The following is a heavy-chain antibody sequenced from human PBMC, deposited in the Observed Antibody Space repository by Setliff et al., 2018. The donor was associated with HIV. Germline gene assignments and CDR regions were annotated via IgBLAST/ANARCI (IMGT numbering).Heavy chain of an antibody. D-gene: IGHD2-8*01. V-gene: IGHV3-7*01. Sequence: GGSLRLSCAVSGFTFSSYWMSWVRQAPGKGLEWVANIKEDGSEKYYVDSVKGRFSISTDNAKNSLYLQMNSLRAEDTAVYYCTRMVRSPFGTDAFDMWGQGTMVT. J-gene: IGHJ3*02. CDR1: GFTFSSYW. CDR2: IKEDGSEK. CDR3: TRMVRSPFGTDAFDM.